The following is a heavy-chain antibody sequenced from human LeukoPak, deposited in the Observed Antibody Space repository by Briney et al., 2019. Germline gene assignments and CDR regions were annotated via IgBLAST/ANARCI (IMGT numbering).Heavy chain of an antibody. CDR3: ARSYYGYCSSTSCLRLDYYYGMDV. J-gene: IGHJ6*04. V-gene: IGHV1-18*04. CDR2: ISAYNGNT. D-gene: IGHD2-2*01. CDR1: GYTFTSYG. Sequence: ASVKVSCKASGYTFTSYGISWVRQAPGQGLEWMGWISAYNGNTNYAQKLQGRVTMTTDTSTSTAYMELRSLRPDDTAMYYCARSYYGYCSSTSCLRLDYYYGMDVWGKGTTVTVSS.